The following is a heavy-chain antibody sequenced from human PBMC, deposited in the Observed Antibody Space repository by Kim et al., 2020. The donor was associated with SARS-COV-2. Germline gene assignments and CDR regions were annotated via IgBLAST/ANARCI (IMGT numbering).Heavy chain of an antibody. V-gene: IGHV3-64D*09. CDR3: AKTSSNTWHYFDS. J-gene: IGHJ4*02. Sequence: YADSVNGRFTISRDNSKNTLFLQMSSLRTEDTAVYYCAKTSSNTWHYFDSWGQGTLVTVSS. D-gene: IGHD3-3*02.